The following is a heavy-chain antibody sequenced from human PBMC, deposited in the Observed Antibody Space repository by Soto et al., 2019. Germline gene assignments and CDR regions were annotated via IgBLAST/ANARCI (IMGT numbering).Heavy chain of an antibody. V-gene: IGHV4-39*01. CDR3: ARMVGNWNQGWFDP. J-gene: IGHJ5*02. Sequence: XATLSLTCTVSGGSISSSSYYWGWIRQPPGKGLEWIGSIYYSGSTYYNPSLKSRVTISVDTSKNQFSLKLSSVTAADTAVYYCARMVGNWNQGWFDPWGQGTLVTVSS. CDR2: IYYSGST. CDR1: GGSISSSSYY. D-gene: IGHD1-1*01.